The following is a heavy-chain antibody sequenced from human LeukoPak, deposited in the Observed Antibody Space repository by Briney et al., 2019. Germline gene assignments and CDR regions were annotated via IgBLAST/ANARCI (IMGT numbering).Heavy chain of an antibody. J-gene: IGHJ4*02. V-gene: IGHV3-74*01. CDR2: INSDGSST. CDR1: GFTFSRDW. Sequence: GGSLRLSCAASGFTFSRDWMHWVRQAPGKGLVWVSRINSDGSSTNYADSMKGRLTISRDNAKNTLYLQMNSLRAEDTAVYYCGRALGSYFDYWGQGTLVTVSS. CDR3: GRALGSYFDY. D-gene: IGHD1-26*01.